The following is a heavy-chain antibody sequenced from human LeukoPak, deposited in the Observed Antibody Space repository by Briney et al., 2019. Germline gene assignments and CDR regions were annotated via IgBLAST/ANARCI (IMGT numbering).Heavy chain of an antibody. D-gene: IGHD2/OR15-2a*01. CDR1: GFTFSNYA. J-gene: IGHJ3*02. CDR3: AKVSLNMANDAFDI. V-gene: IGHV3-30*04. CDR2: ISFDGSNK. Sequence: GGSLRLSCAASGFTFSNYALHWVRQAPGKGLEWVAIISFDGSNKYYADSVRGRFTISRDNSKNTLYLQMNGLRAEDTAMYYCAKVSLNMANDAFDIWGQGTMVSVSS.